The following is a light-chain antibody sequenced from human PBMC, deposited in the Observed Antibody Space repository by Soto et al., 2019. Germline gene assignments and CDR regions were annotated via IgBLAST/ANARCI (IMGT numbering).Light chain of an antibody. V-gene: IGLV2-8*01. Sequence: QSALTQPPSASGSPGQSVTIPCTGTSSDVGGYNYVSWYQQHPGKAPKLMIYEVSKRPSGVPDRFSGSKSGNTASLTVSGLQAEDEADYYCISYAGSNLLYVFGTGTKLTVL. CDR1: SSDVGGYNY. CDR2: EVS. J-gene: IGLJ1*01. CDR3: ISYAGSNLLYV.